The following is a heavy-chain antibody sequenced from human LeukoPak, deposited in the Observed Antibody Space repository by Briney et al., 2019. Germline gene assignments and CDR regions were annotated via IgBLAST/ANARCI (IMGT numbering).Heavy chain of an antibody. Sequence: SETLSLTCALYGGSFSGYYWSWIRQPPGKGLEWIGEINHSGSTNYSPSLKIRVTISVDTSKNQFSLKLSSVTAADTAVYYCARGKWLRSAFDYWGQGTLVTVSS. CDR2: INHSGST. D-gene: IGHD5-12*01. CDR1: GGSFSGYY. CDR3: ARGKWLRSAFDY. J-gene: IGHJ4*02. V-gene: IGHV4-34*01.